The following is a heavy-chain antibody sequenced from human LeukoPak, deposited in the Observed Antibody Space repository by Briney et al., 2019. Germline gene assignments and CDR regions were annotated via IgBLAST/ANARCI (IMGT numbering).Heavy chain of an antibody. CDR3: ARDPHRVVVRGVPHYYYYMDV. D-gene: IGHD3-10*01. V-gene: IGHV1-69*06. CDR1: GGTFSSYA. CDR2: IIPIFGTA. J-gene: IGHJ6*03. Sequence: GASVKVSCKATGGTFSSYAISWVRQAPGQGLEWMGGIIPIFGTANYAQKLQGRVTMTSDTSTSTAYMELRSLRSDDTAVYYCARDPHRVVVRGVPHYYYYMDVWGKGTTVTISS.